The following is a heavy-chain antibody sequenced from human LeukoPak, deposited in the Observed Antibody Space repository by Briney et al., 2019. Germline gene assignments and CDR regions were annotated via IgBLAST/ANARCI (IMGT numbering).Heavy chain of an antibody. CDR3: ARGGIVGATTANWFDP. Sequence: SETLSLTCAVYGGSFSGYYWSWIRQPPGKGLEWIGEINHSGSTNYNSSLKSRVTISVDTSKNQFSLKLSSVTAADTAVYYCARGGIVGATTANWFDPWGQGTLVTVSS. V-gene: IGHV4-34*01. CDR2: INHSGST. J-gene: IGHJ5*02. D-gene: IGHD1-26*01. CDR1: GGSFSGYY.